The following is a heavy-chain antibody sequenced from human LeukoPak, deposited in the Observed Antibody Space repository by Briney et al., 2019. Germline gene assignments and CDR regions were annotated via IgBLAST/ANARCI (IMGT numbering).Heavy chain of an antibody. V-gene: IGHV1-69*05. D-gene: IGHD2-8*02. CDR2: IIPLFGTT. CDR3: TRGLLADYYMDV. Sequence: SVKASCKASGGTFSSYAISWVRQAPGQGLEWMGGIIPLFGTTNYAQKFQGRVTITTDESTSTAYMELSSLRSEDTAVYYCTRGLLADYYMDVWGKGTTVTVSS. J-gene: IGHJ6*03. CDR1: GGTFSSYA.